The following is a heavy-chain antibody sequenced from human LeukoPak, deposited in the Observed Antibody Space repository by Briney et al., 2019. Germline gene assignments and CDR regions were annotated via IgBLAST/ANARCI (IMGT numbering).Heavy chain of an antibody. V-gene: IGHV3-74*01. CDR3: ARRYYYDSSGYFFDL. CDR1: GFTFRSYW. Sequence: GGSLRLSCAASGFTFRSYWMHWVRPAPGKGLVWVARMNSDGGTTTYTDSVKGRFTISRDNAKNTLYLQMNSLRAEDSAVYYCARRYYYDSSGYFFDLWGQGTLVTVSS. J-gene: IGHJ4*02. D-gene: IGHD3-22*01. CDR2: MNSDGGTT.